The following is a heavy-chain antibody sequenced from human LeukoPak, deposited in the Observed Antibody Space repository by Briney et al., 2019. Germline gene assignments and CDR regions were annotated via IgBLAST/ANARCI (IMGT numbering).Heavy chain of an antibody. D-gene: IGHD4-23*01. CDR3: AKDLTTVATPYYYYYMDV. V-gene: IGHV3-21*01. J-gene: IGHJ6*03. CDR2: IGISSSHT. Sequence: GGSLRLSCAASGFTSSTNSMNWVRQAPGKGLKWVSSIGISSSHTFYADSVKGRFTISRDNAENSVYLQMNSLRAEDTAVYYCAKDLTTVATPYYYYYMDVWGKGTTVTVSS. CDR1: GFTSSTNS.